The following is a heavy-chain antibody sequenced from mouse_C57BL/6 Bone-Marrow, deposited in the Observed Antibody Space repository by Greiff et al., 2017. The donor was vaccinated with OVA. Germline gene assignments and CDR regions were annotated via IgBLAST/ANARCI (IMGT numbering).Heavy chain of an antibody. Sequence: QVQLQQSGAELVKPGASVKMSCKASGYTFTSYWITWVKQRPGQGLEWIGDIYPGSGSTNYNEKFKSKATLTVDTSSSTAYMQLSSLTSEDSAVYYCARRSYSNYCYAMDYWGQGTSVTVSS. CDR2: IYPGSGST. D-gene: IGHD2-5*01. V-gene: IGHV1-55*01. CDR3: ARRSYSNYCYAMDY. J-gene: IGHJ4*01. CDR1: GYTFTSYW.